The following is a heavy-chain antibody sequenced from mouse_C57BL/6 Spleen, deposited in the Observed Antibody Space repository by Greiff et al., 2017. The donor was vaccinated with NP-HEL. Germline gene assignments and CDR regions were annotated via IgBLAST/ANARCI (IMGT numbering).Heavy chain of an antibody. CDR1: GYTFTSYW. CDR2: IYPGSGST. CDR3: ARSYYGSSYRYAMDY. Sequence: QVHVKQPGAELVKPGASVKMSCKASGYTFTSYWITWVKQRPGQGLEWIGDIYPGSGSTNYNEKFKSKATLTVDTSSSTAYMQLSSLTSEDSAVYYCARSYYGSSYRYAMDYWGQGTSVTVSS. J-gene: IGHJ4*01. D-gene: IGHD1-1*01. V-gene: IGHV1-55*01.